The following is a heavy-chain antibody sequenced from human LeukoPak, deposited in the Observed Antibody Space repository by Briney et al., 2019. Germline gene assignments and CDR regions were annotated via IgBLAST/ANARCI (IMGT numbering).Heavy chain of an antibody. CDR1: GFTFSSYA. CDR2: ISGSGGST. V-gene: IGHV3-23*01. J-gene: IGHJ4*02. Sequence: PGGSLRLSCAASGFTFSSYAMSWVRQAPGRGLEWVSAISGSGGSTYYADSVKGRFTISRDNSKNTLYLQMNSLRAEDTAVYYCAKHAPPHTGSPLRAALDYWGQGTLVTVSS. CDR3: AKHAPPHTGSPLRAALDY. D-gene: IGHD1-26*01.